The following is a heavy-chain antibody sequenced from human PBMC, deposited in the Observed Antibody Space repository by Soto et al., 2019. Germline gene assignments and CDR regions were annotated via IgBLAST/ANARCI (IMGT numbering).Heavy chain of an antibody. Sequence: EVQLVESGGGVVRPGGSLRLSCAASGFMFDDFGMSWVRQDPGKGLEWVSGITWNSGSTGYADSVKGRFTISRDNAKKSLYLQMDSLRAEDTAFYYCARDGGVAVAVDAFDIWGQGTMVTVSS. CDR3: ARDGGVAVAVDAFDI. CDR1: GFMFDDFG. J-gene: IGHJ3*02. CDR2: ITWNSGST. V-gene: IGHV3-20*04. D-gene: IGHD6-19*01.